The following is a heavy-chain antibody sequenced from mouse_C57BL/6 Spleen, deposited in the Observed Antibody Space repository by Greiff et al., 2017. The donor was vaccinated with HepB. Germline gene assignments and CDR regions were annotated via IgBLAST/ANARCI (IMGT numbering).Heavy chain of an antibody. V-gene: IGHV1-69*01. CDR3: ARFDYYGSSRMDY. J-gene: IGHJ4*01. CDR2: IDPSDSYT. D-gene: IGHD1-1*01. Sequence: QVQLQQPGAELVMPGASVKLSCKASGYTFTSYWMHWVKQRPGQGLEWIGEIDPSDSYTNYNQKFKGKSTLTVDKSSSTAYMQLSSLTSEDSAVYYCARFDYYGSSRMDYWGQGTSVTVSS. CDR1: GYTFTSYW.